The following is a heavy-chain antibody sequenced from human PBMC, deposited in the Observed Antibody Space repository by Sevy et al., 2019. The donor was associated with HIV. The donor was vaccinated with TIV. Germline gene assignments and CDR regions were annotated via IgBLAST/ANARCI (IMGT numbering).Heavy chain of an antibody. CDR3: ARVQITGAKPDYFDY. CDR1: GFTCSNYW. D-gene: IGHD1-7*01. CDR2: INQDGGEK. Sequence: GGSLRLSCAVSGFTCSNYWMSWVRQAPGKGLECVANINQDGGEKYYLDSVKGRFFFSRDNAKNSLYLQMDRLRAEDTVVYYCARVQITGAKPDYFDYWGQGTLVTVSS. J-gene: IGHJ4*02. V-gene: IGHV3-7*01.